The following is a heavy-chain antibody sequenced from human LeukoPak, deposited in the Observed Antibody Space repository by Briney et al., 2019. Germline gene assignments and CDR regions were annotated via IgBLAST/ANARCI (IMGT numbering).Heavy chain of an antibody. D-gene: IGHD3-10*01. Sequence: PSETLSLTCTVSGDSISSETYHWGWIRQPPRKGLQWIGSIFYAGSTYYNPSLRSRVSISVDTSKDQFSLKLFPVTAADTAVYYCARSGWPMGGFDPWGQGILVTASS. CDR2: IFYAGST. J-gene: IGHJ5*02. V-gene: IGHV4-39*01. CDR1: GDSISSETYH. CDR3: ARSGWPMGGFDP.